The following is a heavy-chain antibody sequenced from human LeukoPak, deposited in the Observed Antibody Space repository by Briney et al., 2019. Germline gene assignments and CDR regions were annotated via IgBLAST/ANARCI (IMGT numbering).Heavy chain of an antibody. J-gene: IGHJ6*02. V-gene: IGHV3-33*01. CDR3: AREGSHSSSWYNHYYYGMDV. Sequence: GGSLRLSCAASGFTFTYYGMHWVRQAPGKGLEWVAVIWYDGSNKYYADSVKGRFTISRDNSKNTLYLQMNSLRAEDTAVYYCAREGSHSSSWYNHYYYGMDVWGQGTTVTVSS. CDR1: GFTFTYYG. D-gene: IGHD6-13*01. CDR2: IWYDGSNK.